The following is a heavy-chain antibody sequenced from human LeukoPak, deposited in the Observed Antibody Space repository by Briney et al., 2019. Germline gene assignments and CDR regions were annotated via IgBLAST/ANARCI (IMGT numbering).Heavy chain of an antibody. CDR3: AEHAEGGDCYS. J-gene: IGHJ4*02. D-gene: IGHD2-21*02. Sequence: GSLRLSCAASGFTFSSYAMHWVRQAPGKGLEWVAVISYDGSNKYYADSVKGQFTISRDNSKNTLYLQMNSLRAEDTAVYYCAEHAEGGDCYSWGQGTLVTVSS. CDR2: ISYDGSNK. CDR1: GFTFSSYA. V-gene: IGHV3-30*04.